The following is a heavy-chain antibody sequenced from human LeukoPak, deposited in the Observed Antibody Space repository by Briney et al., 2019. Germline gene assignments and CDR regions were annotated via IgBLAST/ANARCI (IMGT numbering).Heavy chain of an antibody. CDR3: ARASGSYYITLWYFDY. CDR1: GYSFLNYD. Sequence: ASVKVSCKTSGYSFLNYDINWVRQAPGQGLEWMGWMNSNTGNTGTGQRFQGRVTLTRDISLNTAYMELSSLRPDDTAVYYCARASGSYYITLWYFDYWGQGTLVTVSS. V-gene: IGHV1-8*01. J-gene: IGHJ4*02. D-gene: IGHD3-10*01. CDR2: MNSNTGNT.